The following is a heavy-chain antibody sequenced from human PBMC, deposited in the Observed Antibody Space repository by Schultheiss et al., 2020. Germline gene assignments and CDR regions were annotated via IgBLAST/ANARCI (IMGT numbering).Heavy chain of an antibody. V-gene: IGHV4-59*12. CDR1: GGSISSYY. D-gene: IGHD6-13*01. Sequence: SETLSLTCTVSGGSISSYYWSWIRQPPGKGLEWIGYIYYSGSTNYNPSLKSRVTISVDTSKNQFSLKLSSVTAADTAVYYCARGYSSSWYAGFDPWGQGTLVTVS. J-gene: IGHJ5*02. CDR3: ARGYSSSWYAGFDP. CDR2: IYYSGST.